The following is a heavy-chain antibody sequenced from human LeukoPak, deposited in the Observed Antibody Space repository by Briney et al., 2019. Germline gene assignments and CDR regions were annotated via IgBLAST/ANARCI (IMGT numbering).Heavy chain of an antibody. Sequence: GASVKVSCKASGYTLTSYYMHWVRQAPGQGLEWMGIINPSGGSTSYAQKFQGRVTITADESTSTAYMELSSLRSEDTAVYYCARASMVRGVMMGMDVWGQGTTVTVSS. J-gene: IGHJ6*02. CDR2: INPSGGST. CDR1: GYTLTSYY. D-gene: IGHD3-10*01. CDR3: ARASMVRGVMMGMDV. V-gene: IGHV1-46*01.